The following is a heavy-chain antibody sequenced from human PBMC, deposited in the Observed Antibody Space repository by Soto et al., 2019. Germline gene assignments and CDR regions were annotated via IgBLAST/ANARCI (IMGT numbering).Heavy chain of an antibody. Sequence: GGSLRLSCAASGFTFSSYAMHWVRQAPGKGLEYVSAISSNGGSTYYANSVKGRFTISRDNSKNTLYLQMGSLRAEDMAVYYCASTGMAAMGAFDYWGQGTLVTVSS. D-gene: IGHD3-16*01. CDR2: ISSNGGST. CDR1: GFTFSSYA. V-gene: IGHV3-64*01. CDR3: ASTGMAAMGAFDY. J-gene: IGHJ4*02.